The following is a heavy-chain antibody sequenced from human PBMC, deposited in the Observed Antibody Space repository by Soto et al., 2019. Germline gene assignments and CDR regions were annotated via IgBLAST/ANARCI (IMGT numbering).Heavy chain of an antibody. V-gene: IGHV4-30-2*01. Sequence: SEPLSLTCAVSGGPISGGGYSWSWIRQPPGKGLEWIGYIYHSGSTYYNPSLKSRVTISVDRSKNQFSLKLSSVPAADTAVYYCARGVGYYYDSSGYYLDYWGQGTLVTVSS. D-gene: IGHD3-22*01. CDR2: IYHSGST. J-gene: IGHJ4*02. CDR1: GGPISGGGYS. CDR3: ARGVGYYYDSSGYYLDY.